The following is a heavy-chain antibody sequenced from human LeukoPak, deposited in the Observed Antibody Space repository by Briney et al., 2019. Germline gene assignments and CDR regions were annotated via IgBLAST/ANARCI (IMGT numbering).Heavy chain of an antibody. J-gene: IGHJ4*02. CDR2: ISGSGGNT. V-gene: IGHV3-23*01. Sequence: PGGSLRLSCAASGFTFSNYAMSWVRQAPGKGLEWVSAISGSGGNTYYADSVKGRFIISRDDSHNTVHLHMNGLRAEDTAVYYCAREGRFQSFDYWGQGTLVAVSS. CDR3: AREGRFQSFDY. CDR1: GFTFSNYA.